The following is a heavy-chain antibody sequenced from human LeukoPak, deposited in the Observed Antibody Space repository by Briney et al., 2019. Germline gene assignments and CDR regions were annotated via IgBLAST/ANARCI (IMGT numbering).Heavy chain of an antibody. V-gene: IGHV3-23*01. CDR3: AMLFSLDY. CDR2: ISGSGDST. Sequence: GGFLRLSCEGFTFTFSNHAMTWVRQAPGKGLEWVSGISGSGDSTHYADSVKGRFTISRDNSKNTLYLQMNSLRAEDTAVYYCAMLFSLDYWGQGTLVTVSS. D-gene: IGHD3-10*01. J-gene: IGHJ4*02. CDR1: TFTFSNHA.